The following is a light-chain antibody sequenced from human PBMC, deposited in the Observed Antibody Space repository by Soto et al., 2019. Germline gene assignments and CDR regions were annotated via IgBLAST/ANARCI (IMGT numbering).Light chain of an antibody. CDR2: CAS. J-gene: IGKJ4*01. CDR1: QSVNSN. V-gene: IGKV3-15*01. CDR3: QQYNNWPHT. Sequence: EIVMTQSPATLSVSPGERATLSCRASQSVNSNLAWFQQKPGQAPRLLIYCASTRATGIPARFSGRGSGREFTLTISSLQSEDFAVYYCQQYNNWPHTFGGGTKVEIK.